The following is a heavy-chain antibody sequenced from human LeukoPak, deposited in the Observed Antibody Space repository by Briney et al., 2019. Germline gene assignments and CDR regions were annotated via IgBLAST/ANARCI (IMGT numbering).Heavy chain of an antibody. CDR1: GGSFSGYY. V-gene: IGHV4-34*01. CDR3: ARGLGYYGSGSLRDY. D-gene: IGHD3-10*01. Sequence: PSETLSLTCAVYGGSFSGYYWSWIRQPPGKGLEWIGEINHSGSTNYNPSLKSLVTISVDTSKNHFSLKLRSVTAADTAVYYCARGLGYYGSGSLRDYWGQGTLVTVSS. J-gene: IGHJ4*02. CDR2: INHSGST.